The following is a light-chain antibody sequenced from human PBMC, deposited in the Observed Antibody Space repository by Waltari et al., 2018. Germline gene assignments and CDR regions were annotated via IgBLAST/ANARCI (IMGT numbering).Light chain of an antibody. CDR3: LQRSDWPRT. CDR1: QSVSTS. V-gene: IGKV3-15*01. Sequence: EIVMTHSPATLSLPPGERATLSCRASQSVSTSLAWYQQKPGQAPRLLIYGASSRATGIPDRFSGSGSGTDFSLTISSLEPEDAAVYYCLQRSDWPRTFGQGTKVEIK. CDR2: GAS. J-gene: IGKJ1*01.